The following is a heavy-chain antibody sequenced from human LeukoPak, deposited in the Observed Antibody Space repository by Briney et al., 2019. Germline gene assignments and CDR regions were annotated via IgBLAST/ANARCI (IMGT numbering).Heavy chain of an antibody. Sequence: SVKVSCKASGGTFSSYAISWVRQAPGQGLEWMGRIIPILGIANYAQNFQGRVTITAYKSTSTAYMGLSNLKSEATAVYSCGGGDIFKWYGFDIWGQGKMVTVSS. CDR1: GGTFSSYA. CDR2: IIPILGIA. V-gene: IGHV1-69*04. CDR3: GGGDIFKWYGFDI. J-gene: IGHJ3*02. D-gene: IGHD3-9*01.